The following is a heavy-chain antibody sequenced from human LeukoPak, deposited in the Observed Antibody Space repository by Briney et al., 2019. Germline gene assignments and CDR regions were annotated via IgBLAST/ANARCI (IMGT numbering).Heavy chain of an antibody. Sequence: AGTLTLSCAASGFTVSTNYRSWVRQAPGKGLEWVTIIYSGGSTSYADSVKGRFTISSDMSKHTLFLQMSSLTAADTAVYYCARSPRIYDSSGYYLVEYFYPWGGGNLVTVSS. D-gene: IGHD3-22*01. CDR3: ARSPRIYDSSGYYLVEYFYP. J-gene: IGHJ2*01. CDR1: GFTVSTNY. CDR2: IYSGGST. V-gene: IGHV3-53*01.